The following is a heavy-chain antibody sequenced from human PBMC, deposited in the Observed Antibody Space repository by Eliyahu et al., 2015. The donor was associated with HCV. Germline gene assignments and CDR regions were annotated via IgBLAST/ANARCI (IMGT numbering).Heavy chain of an antibody. CDR2: ISGYNGNT. D-gene: IGHD3-16*01. CDR3: ARGEFNFYFGMDV. V-gene: IGHV1-18*01. Sequence: QVQLVQSGPDVKKPGASVKVSCKASGYVFNTFGVYWVRQAPGQGLEWMGWISGYNGNTDYAQKFQGRVTLTTDTSTSTTYMELRGLTSDDTAVYYCARGEFNFYFGMDVWGKGTMVTVSS. CDR1: GYVFNTFG. J-gene: IGHJ6*04.